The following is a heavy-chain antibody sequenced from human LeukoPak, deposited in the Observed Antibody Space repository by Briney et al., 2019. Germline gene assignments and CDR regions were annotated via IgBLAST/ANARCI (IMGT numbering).Heavy chain of an antibody. D-gene: IGHD3-3*01. CDR2: IKQDGSAK. V-gene: IGHV3-7*03. J-gene: IGHJ6*02. Sequence: GGSLRLSCAASGFTFSSYWMSWVRQAPGKGLEWVANIKQDGSAKYYVDSVKGRFTISRDNAKNSLYLQMNSLRAEDTALYYCARDFGQRRDFYYYGLDVWGQGTTVTVSS. CDR1: GFTFSSYW. CDR3: ARDFGQRRDFYYYGLDV.